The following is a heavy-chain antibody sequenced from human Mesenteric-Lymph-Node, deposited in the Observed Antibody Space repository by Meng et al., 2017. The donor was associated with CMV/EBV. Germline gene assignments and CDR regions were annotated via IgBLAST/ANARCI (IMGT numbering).Heavy chain of an antibody. D-gene: IGHD3-10*01. CDR2: IHYSGVA. CDR3: ASRFGGDY. V-gene: IGHV4-61*08. Sequence: LSAACAVSGCSVSSDGFYWSWVRQPEGKGLEWMTSIHYSGVANCSPALKSRLTISIDTSKNQFSLSLGAVTAADTAVYYCASRFGGDYWGQGTLVTVSS. CDR1: GCSVSSDGFY. J-gene: IGHJ4*02.